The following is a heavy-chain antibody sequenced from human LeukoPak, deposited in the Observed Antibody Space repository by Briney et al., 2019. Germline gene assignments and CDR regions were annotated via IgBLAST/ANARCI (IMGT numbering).Heavy chain of an antibody. Sequence: GGSLRLSCTASGFTFGDYAMSWVRQAPGKGLEWVGFIRSKAYGGATEYAATVKCRFTISRDDSKRLAYLQMNSLRAEDTAVYYCAKPPLAPPVPSRFDYWGQGTLVTVSS. CDR1: GFTFGDYA. CDR3: AKPPLAPPVPSRFDY. D-gene: IGHD1-14*01. V-gene: IGHV3-49*04. J-gene: IGHJ4*02. CDR2: IRSKAYGGAT.